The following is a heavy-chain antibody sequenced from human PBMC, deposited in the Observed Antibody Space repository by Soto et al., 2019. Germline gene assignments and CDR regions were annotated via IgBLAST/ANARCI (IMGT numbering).Heavy chain of an antibody. CDR3: ASRSPLGGSYTSYYYGMDV. CDR2: IDPSDSYT. J-gene: IGHJ6*02. Sequence: GESLKISCKGSGYSFTSYWISWVRQMPGKGLEWMGRIDPSDSYTNYSPSFQGHVTISADKSISTAYLQWSSLKASDTAMYYCASRSPLGGSYTSYYYGMDVWGQGTTVTSP. D-gene: IGHD1-26*01. V-gene: IGHV5-10-1*01. CDR1: GYSFTSYW.